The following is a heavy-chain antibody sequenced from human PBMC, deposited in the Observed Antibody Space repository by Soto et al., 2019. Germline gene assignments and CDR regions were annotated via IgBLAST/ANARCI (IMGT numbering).Heavy chain of an antibody. CDR3: ARSIVVVTALDY. V-gene: IGHV1-3*05. D-gene: IGHD2-21*02. Sequence: QVQLVQSGAEEKKPGASVKVSCKASGYTFTSYAMHWVRQAPGQRLEWMGGINAGNGNTKYSQKFQGRVTITRDTSACTASMELSSLRSEDTAVYYCARSIVVVTALDYWGQVALVTVSS. J-gene: IGHJ4*02. CDR2: INAGNGNT. CDR1: GYTFTSYA.